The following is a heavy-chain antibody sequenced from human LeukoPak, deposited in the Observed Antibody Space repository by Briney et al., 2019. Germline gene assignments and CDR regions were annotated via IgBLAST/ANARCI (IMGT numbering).Heavy chain of an antibody. D-gene: IGHD3-3*01. CDR2: INHSGST. Sequence: PSETLSLTCTVSGGSISSSSYYWGWIRQPPGKGLEWIGEINHSGSTNYNPSLKSRVTISVDTSKNQFSLKLSSVTAADTAVYYCARTGPNWSGYYMAGWFDPWDQGTLVTVSS. CDR1: GGSISSSSYY. V-gene: IGHV4-39*07. CDR3: ARTGPNWSGYYMAGWFDP. J-gene: IGHJ5*02.